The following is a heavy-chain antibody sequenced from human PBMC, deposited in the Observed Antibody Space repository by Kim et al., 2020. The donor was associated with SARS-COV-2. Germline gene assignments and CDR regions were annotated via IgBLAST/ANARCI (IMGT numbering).Heavy chain of an antibody. Sequence: QKFQGRVTITADESTSTAYMELSSLRSEDTAVYYCATGSMVRGANDAFDIWGQGTMVTVSS. V-gene: IGHV1-69*01. J-gene: IGHJ3*02. CDR3: ATGSMVRGANDAFDI. D-gene: IGHD3-10*01.